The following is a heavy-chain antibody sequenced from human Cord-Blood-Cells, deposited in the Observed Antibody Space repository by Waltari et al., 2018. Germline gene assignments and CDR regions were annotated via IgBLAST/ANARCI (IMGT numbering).Heavy chain of an antibody. CDR2: INHSGST. CDR3: ASSTGGQWDMDV. J-gene: IGHJ6*03. D-gene: IGHD1-26*01. V-gene: IGHV4-34*01. Sequence: QVQLQQWGAGLLKPSETLSLTCAVYGGSFSGYYWRWLRQPPGKGLEWMGEINHSGSTNYNPSLKSRVTISVDTSKNQFSLKLSSVTAADTAVYYCASSTGGQWDMDVWGKGTTVTVSS. CDR1: GGSFSGYY.